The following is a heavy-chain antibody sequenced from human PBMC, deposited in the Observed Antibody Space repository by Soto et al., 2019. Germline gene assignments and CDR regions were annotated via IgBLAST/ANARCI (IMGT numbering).Heavy chain of an antibody. CDR3: ARSAGWYAVHS. J-gene: IGHJ4*02. CDR1: GDSVSSPYY. D-gene: IGHD6-19*01. V-gene: IGHV4-4*02. CDR2: VFHTGTT. Sequence: QVQLQESGPGLVKPSGTLSLTCAVSGDSVSSPYYWCWVRQPPGKGLEWIGEVFHTGTTNYNPSLRSRVTISIDKSNNQFSLDLSYVNAADTAVYYCARSAGWYAVHSWGPGTLVIVSS.